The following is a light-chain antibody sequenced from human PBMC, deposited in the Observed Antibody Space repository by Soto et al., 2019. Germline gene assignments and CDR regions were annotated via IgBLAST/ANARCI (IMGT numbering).Light chain of an antibody. J-gene: IGLJ1*01. Sequence: AVLTQPPSASGTPGQRVTISCSGSSSNIGTNPVNWYQQLPGTAPKLLIYTNYQRPSGVPDRFSGSKSGTSASLAISGLQSEDEAVYYCAAWDDSLNGHVFGTGTKLTVL. CDR1: SSNIGTNP. CDR2: TNY. CDR3: AAWDDSLNGHV. V-gene: IGLV1-44*01.